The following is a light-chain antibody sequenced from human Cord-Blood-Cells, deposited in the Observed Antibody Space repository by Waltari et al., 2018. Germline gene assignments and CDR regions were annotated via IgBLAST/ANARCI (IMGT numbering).Light chain of an antibody. CDR1: KLGDKY. CDR3: QAWDSSTYV. Sequence: SYELTQPPSVSVSPGQTASITCSGDKLGDKYACWYQQKPGQSPVLVIYQDSKRPLGIPGRFSGSNSGNTATLTISGTQAMDEADYYCQAWDSSTYVFGTGTKVTVL. V-gene: IGLV3-1*01. J-gene: IGLJ1*01. CDR2: QDS.